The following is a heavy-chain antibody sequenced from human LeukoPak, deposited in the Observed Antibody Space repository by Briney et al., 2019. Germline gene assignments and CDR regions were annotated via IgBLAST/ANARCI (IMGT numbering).Heavy chain of an antibody. Sequence: GGSLRLSCAASGFTLSNYWMHWVRQAPGKGLVWVARINTDASSTNYADSVKGRFTISRDNAKNSLYLQMNSLRDEDTAVYYCARDGGIIRFGGQDVWGQGTTVIVS. J-gene: IGHJ6*02. CDR3: ARDGGIIRFGGQDV. V-gene: IGHV3-74*01. D-gene: IGHD3-16*01. CDR2: INTDASST. CDR1: GFTLSNYW.